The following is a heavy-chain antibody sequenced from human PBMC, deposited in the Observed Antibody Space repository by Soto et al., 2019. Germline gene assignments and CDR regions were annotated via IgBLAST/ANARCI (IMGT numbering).Heavy chain of an antibody. CDR1: RYTFTGYY. CDR2: INPNSGGT. J-gene: IGHJ6*03. CDR3: ARERVFGSSHYYYYMDV. Sequence: ASVKVSCKASRYTFTGYYMHCVRQAPGQGLEWMGWINPNSGGTNYAQKFQGWVTMTRDTSISTAYMELSRLRSDDTAVYYCARERVFGSSHYYYYMDVWVKGTTVTVSS. V-gene: IGHV1-2*04. D-gene: IGHD3-10*01.